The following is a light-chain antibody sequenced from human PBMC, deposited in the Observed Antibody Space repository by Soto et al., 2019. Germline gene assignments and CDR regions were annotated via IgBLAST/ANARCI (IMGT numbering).Light chain of an antibody. Sequence: QSVLTQPASVSGSPVQSITISCTGTSSDVCGYNYFSWYQQHPGKAPKLMIYEVSNRPSGVPNRFSGSKSGNTASLTIYGLQAEDEAAYYCRSDTSSRTXPNVVGTGTKVXV. J-gene: IGLJ1*01. V-gene: IGLV2-14*01. CDR1: SSDVCGYNY. CDR3: RSDTSSRTXPNV. CDR2: EVS.